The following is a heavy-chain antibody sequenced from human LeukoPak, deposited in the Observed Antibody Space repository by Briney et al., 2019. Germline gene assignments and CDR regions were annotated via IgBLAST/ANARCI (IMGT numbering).Heavy chain of an antibody. CDR2: IDYSGST. CDR3: ARDLRAAGNNNCFDP. CDR1: GGSFSSYY. J-gene: IGHJ5*02. D-gene: IGHD6-13*01. V-gene: IGHV4-59*01. Sequence: SETLSLTCAVYGGSFSSYYWRWIRQPPGKGLVWIGSIDYSGSTNYNPSIKIRVTILVDTSKNQFSPMLSSVTATDTAVYYCARDLRAAGNNNCFDPWGQGTPVTVSS.